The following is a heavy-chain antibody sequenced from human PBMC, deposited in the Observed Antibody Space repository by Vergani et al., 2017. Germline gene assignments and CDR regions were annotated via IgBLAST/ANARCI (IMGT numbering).Heavy chain of an antibody. V-gene: IGHV4-34*01. J-gene: IGHJ6*03. D-gene: IGHD3-3*01. Sequence: QVQLQQWGAGLLKPSETLSLTCAVYGGSFSGYYWSWIRQPPGKGLEWIWEINHSGSTNYNPSLKSRVTISVDTSKNQFSLKLSSVTAADTAVYYCARWGGDYDFWSGYMDVWGKGTTVTVSS. CDR1: GGSFSGYY. CDR3: ARWGGDYDFWSGYMDV. CDR2: INHSGST.